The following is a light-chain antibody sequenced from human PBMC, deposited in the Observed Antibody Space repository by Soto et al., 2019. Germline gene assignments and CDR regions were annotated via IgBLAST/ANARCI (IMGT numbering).Light chain of an antibody. Sequence: DIQMTQSPSSLSASVGDRVTITCQASQDISNYLNWYQRKPGKAPELLIYDASNLETGVPSRFTGSGSGTDFTFTISSLQPEDIATYYCQQYENVPLTFGGGTKVEIK. CDR1: QDISNY. V-gene: IGKV1-33*01. J-gene: IGKJ4*01. CDR2: DAS. CDR3: QQYENVPLT.